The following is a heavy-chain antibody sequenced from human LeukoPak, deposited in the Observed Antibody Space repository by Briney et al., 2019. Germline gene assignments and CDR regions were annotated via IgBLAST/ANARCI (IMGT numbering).Heavy chain of an antibody. D-gene: IGHD5-12*01. Sequence: GESLKISCKASGYTFSTYWIAWVRQMPGKGLEWMGIIYHRDFDTRYRPSFQGQVTISVDKSITTAYLQWNSLRASDTAMYYCARQAPYFIDVSGNDAFDIWGQGTMVTVSS. V-gene: IGHV5-51*01. J-gene: IGHJ3*02. CDR2: IYHRDFDT. CDR3: ARQAPYFIDVSGNDAFDI. CDR1: GYTFSTYW.